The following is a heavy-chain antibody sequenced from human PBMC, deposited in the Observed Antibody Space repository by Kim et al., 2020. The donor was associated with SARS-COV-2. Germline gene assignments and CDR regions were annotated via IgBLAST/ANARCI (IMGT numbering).Heavy chain of an antibody. CDR3: ARKTGDVWGSPPDY. V-gene: IGHV3-30*02. J-gene: IGHJ4*02. Sequence: ADSVKGRFTISRDNSKNTLYLQMNSLRAEDTAVYYCARKTGDVWGSPPDYGGQGTLVTVSS. D-gene: IGHD3-16*01.